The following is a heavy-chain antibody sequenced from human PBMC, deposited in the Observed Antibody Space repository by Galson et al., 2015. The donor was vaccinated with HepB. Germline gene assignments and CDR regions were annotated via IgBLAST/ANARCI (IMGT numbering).Heavy chain of an antibody. CDR1: GFTFSTYS. CDR3: TRDLGDYSFDY. J-gene: IGHJ4*02. V-gene: IGHV3-21*01. D-gene: IGHD4-17*01. Sequence: SLRLSCAASGFTFSTYSMNWVRQAPGKGLEWVSGISSSANNIYYADSVQGRFTISRDNAKSSLYLQMNSLRAEDTAVYFCTRDLGDYSFDYWGQGTLVTVSS. CDR2: ISSSANNI.